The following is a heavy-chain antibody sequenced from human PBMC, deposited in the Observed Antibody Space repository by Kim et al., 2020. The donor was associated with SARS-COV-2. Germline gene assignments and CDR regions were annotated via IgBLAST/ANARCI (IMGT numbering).Heavy chain of an antibody. CDR2: IYYSGST. CDR3: ARDLGAYCGGDCPFDY. J-gene: IGHJ4*02. D-gene: IGHD2-21*02. CDR1: GGSISSSSYY. V-gene: IGHV4-39*07. Sequence: SETLSLTCTVSGGSISSSSYYWGWIRQPPGKGLEWIGSIYYSGSTYYNPSLKSRVTISVDTSKNQFSLKLSSVTAADTAVYYCARDLGAYCGGDCPFDYWGQGTLVTVSS.